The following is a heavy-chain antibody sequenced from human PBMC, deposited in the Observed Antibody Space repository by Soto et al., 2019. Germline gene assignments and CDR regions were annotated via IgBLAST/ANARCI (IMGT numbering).Heavy chain of an antibody. CDR1: GFTFSSYG. Sequence: QVQLVESGGGVVQPGRSLRLSCAASGFTFSSYGMHWVRQAPGKGLEWVAVIWYDGSNKYYADSVKGRFTISRDNSKNALYLQMNSLRAEDTAVYYCARSRWDFDYWGQGTLVTVSS. CDR3: ARSRWDFDY. V-gene: IGHV3-33*01. J-gene: IGHJ4*02. D-gene: IGHD6-13*01. CDR2: IWYDGSNK.